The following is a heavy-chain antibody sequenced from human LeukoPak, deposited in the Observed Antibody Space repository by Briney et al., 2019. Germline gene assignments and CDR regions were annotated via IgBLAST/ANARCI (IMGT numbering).Heavy chain of an antibody. J-gene: IGHJ4*02. D-gene: IGHD2-2*01. V-gene: IGHV3-30*02. Sequence: GGSLRLSCAPSGFTFSSFGLHWVRQAPDKGLGWVALILDDGSIRFYADSVKGRFTISRDDSKNTLYLQMGGLRGEDTAMYYCSEEGVRCCHDYYCGRGALVSVSS. CDR3: SEEGVRCCHDYY. CDR1: GFTFSSFG. CDR2: ILDDGSIR.